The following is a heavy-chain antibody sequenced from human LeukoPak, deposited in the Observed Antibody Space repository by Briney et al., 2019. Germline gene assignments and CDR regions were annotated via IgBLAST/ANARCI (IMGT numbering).Heavy chain of an antibody. Sequence: SETLSLTCAVYGGSFSGYYWSWIRQPPGKGLEWIGEINHSGSTNYNPSLKSRVTISVDTSKNQFSLKLSSVTAADTAVYYCARGRRYYDSSGYYYYLDYWGQGTLVTVSS. CDR2: INHSGST. D-gene: IGHD3-22*01. CDR3: ARGRRYYDSSGYYYYLDY. CDR1: GGSFSGYY. J-gene: IGHJ4*02. V-gene: IGHV4-34*01.